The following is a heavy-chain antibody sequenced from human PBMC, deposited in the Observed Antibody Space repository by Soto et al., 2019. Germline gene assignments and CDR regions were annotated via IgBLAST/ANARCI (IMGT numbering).Heavy chain of an antibody. J-gene: IGHJ6*02. D-gene: IGHD3-22*01. Sequence: PSEPLSLTCTASGRTISSYYWSWIRQPPGTGQEWIGYNYYSGSTNYNPSLKSRVTISVDTTKNQFSLKLSSLTVADMVVYYCARQGRFYYESSSSLKMVVSCQGTTLTVSS. CDR3: ARQGRFYYESSSSLKMVV. V-gene: IGHV4-59*08. CDR2: NYYSGST. CDR1: GRTISSYY.